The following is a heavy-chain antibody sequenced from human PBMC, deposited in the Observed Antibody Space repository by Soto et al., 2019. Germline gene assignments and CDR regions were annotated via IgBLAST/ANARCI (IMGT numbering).Heavy chain of an antibody. Sequence: GSLLLSFSSSFFTFSSYAMSWVRQAPVKGLEWVSAILFLFGSTYYADSVKGRFTISRDNSKNTLYLQMNRLRAEDTAVYYCAKDCPGHQQLVDYWGQGTLVTVS. V-gene: IGHV3-23*01. CDR3: AKDCPGHQQLVDY. CDR2: ILFLFGST. J-gene: IGHJ4*02. CDR1: FFTFSSYA. D-gene: IGHD6-6*01.